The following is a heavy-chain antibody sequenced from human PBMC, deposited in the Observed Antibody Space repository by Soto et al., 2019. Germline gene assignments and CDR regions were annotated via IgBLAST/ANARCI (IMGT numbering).Heavy chain of an antibody. CDR1: GYTFTSYG. CDR3: ARDTRRQMVIYYYYYYGMDV. V-gene: IGHV1-18*01. D-gene: IGHD6-13*01. CDR2: ISAYNGNT. J-gene: IGHJ6*02. Sequence: ASVKVSCKASGYTFTSYGISWVRQAPGQGLEWMGWISAYNGNTNYAQKLQGRVTMTTDTSTSTAYMELRSLRSDDTAVYYCARDTRRQMVIYYYYYYGMDVWGQGTTVTVSS.